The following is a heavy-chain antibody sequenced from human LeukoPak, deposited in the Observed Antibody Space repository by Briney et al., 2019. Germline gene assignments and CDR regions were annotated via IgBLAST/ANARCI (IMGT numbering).Heavy chain of an antibody. J-gene: IGHJ3*01. CDR3: ARAPDYGDYVGAFDV. CDR1: GGTFSSYA. Sequence: SVKVSCKASGGTFSSYAISWVRQAPGQGLEWMGGIIPIFGTANCAQKFQGRVTITADESTSTAYMELSSLRSEDTAVYYCARAPDYGDYVGAFDVWGQGTMVTVSS. D-gene: IGHD4-17*01. V-gene: IGHV1-69*13. CDR2: IIPIFGTA.